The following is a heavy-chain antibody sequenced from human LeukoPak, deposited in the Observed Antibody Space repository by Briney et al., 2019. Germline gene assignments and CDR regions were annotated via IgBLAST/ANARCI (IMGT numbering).Heavy chain of an antibody. CDR2: ISGSGDST. Sequence: GGSLRLSCAASGFTFSSFVMSWVRQAPGMGPEWVSAISGSGDSTYYADSVKGRFTISRDNSKNTLHLQMNSLRAEDTAVYYCAKDGIRGNDYWGQGTLITVSS. V-gene: IGHV3-23*01. J-gene: IGHJ4*02. D-gene: IGHD5-18*01. CDR1: GFTFSSFV. CDR3: AKDGIRGNDY.